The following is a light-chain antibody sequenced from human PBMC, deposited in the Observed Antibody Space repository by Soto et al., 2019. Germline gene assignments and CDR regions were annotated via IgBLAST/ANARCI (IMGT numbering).Light chain of an antibody. CDR1: QSVSSSY. CDR2: GAS. CDR3: QQYGSSPQIS. V-gene: IGKV3-20*01. Sequence: EIVLTQSPGTLSLSPGERATLSCRASQSVSSSYLAWYQQKPGQAPRLLIYGASSRATGIPDRFSGSGSGTDVTLTVSRLEPEDFAVYYWQQYGSSPQISFGPGTKVDIK. J-gene: IGKJ3*01.